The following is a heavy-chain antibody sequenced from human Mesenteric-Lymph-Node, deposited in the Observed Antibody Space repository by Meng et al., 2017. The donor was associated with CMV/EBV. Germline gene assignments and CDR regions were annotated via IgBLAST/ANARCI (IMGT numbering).Heavy chain of an antibody. CDR2: IYYSGST. J-gene: IGHJ2*01. Sequence: SETLSLTCTVSGGSISRNSYYWGWIRQPPGKGLEWIGYIYYSGSTNYNPSLKSRVTISVDTSKNQFSLKLSSVTAADTAVYYCARVGNSGWLLRQWYFDLWGRGTLVTVSS. V-gene: IGHV4-61*05. CDR3: ARVGNSGWLLRQWYFDL. D-gene: IGHD6-19*01. CDR1: GGSISRNSYY.